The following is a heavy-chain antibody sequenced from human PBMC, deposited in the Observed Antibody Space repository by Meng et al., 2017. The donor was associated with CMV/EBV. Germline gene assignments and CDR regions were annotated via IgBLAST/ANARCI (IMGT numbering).Heavy chain of an antibody. J-gene: IGHJ4*02. CDR2: IYYSGST. Sequence: QVGLPESAPGLLKPSKTLSLTCTVSGGSISSGDYYWSWIRQPPGKGLEWIGYIYYSGSTYYNPSLKSRVTISVDTSKNQFSLKLSSVTAADTAVYYCARAAPDYYDSSGPPDYWGQGTLVTVSS. D-gene: IGHD3-22*01. V-gene: IGHV4-30-4*08. CDR1: GGSISSGDYY. CDR3: ARAAPDYYDSSGPPDY.